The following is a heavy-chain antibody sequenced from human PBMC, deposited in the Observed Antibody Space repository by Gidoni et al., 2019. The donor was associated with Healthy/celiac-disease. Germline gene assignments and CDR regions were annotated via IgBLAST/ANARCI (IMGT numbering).Heavy chain of an antibody. Sequence: QLQLQESGPGLVKPSETLSLTCTVSGGSISSSRYYWGWIRQPPGKGLEWIGSIYYSGSTYYNPSLKSRVTISVDTSKNQFSLKLSSVTAADTAVYYCARLGYCSGGSCYHFDYWGQGTLVTVSS. CDR1: GGSISSSRYY. V-gene: IGHV4-39*01. CDR3: ARLGYCSGGSCYHFDY. D-gene: IGHD2-15*01. J-gene: IGHJ4*02. CDR2: IYYSGST.